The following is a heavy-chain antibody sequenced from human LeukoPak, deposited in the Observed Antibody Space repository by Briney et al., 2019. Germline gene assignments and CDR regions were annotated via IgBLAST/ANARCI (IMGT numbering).Heavy chain of an antibody. V-gene: IGHV3-23*01. CDR3: ARRASAEREHSYGLDY. CDR1: GFTFSSYG. Sequence: PGGSLRLSCAASGFTFSSYGMSWVRQAPGKGLEWVSAISGSGGSTSTTAPVTGGVTLSRDNAKNSLYLQMSSLRAEDTAVYFCARRASAEREHSYGLDYWGQGALVTVSS. D-gene: IGHD5-18*01. J-gene: IGHJ4*02. CDR2: ISGSGGST.